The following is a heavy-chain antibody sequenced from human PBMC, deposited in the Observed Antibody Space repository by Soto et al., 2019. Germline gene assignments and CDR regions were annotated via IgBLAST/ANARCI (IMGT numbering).Heavy chain of an antibody. CDR2: IIPIFGTA. CDR3: AREVGATLNWFDP. V-gene: IGHV1-69*13. CDR1: GVTFSSYA. Sequence: SVKVSCKASGVTFSSYAISWVRQAPGQGLEWMGGIIPIFGTANYAQKFQGRVTITADESTSTAYMELSSLRSEDTAVYYCAREVGATLNWFDPWGQGTLVTVSS. D-gene: IGHD1-26*01. J-gene: IGHJ5*02.